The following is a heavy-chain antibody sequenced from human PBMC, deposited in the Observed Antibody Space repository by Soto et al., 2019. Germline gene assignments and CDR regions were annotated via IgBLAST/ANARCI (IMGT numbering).Heavy chain of an antibody. V-gene: IGHV3-11*06. Sequence: GRSLRLSCAASGLKGSDYYMSWIRQAPGKGLEWLSYSSNSGTYTRYADSVKGRFSISRDNAKNSLFLQINRLRGEDSATYYCARSGDNYDVLDYWGQGTPVTVSS. J-gene: IGHJ4*02. CDR1: GLKGSDYY. CDR3: ARSGDNYDVLDY. CDR2: SSNSGTYT. D-gene: IGHD3-10*02.